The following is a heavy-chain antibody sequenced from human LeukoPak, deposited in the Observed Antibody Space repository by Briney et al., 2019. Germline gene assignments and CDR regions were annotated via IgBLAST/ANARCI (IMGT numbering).Heavy chain of an antibody. V-gene: IGHV4-34*01. CDR1: GGSFSGYY. J-gene: IGHJ4*02. Sequence: PSETLSLTCAVYGGSFSGYYWSWIRQPPGKGLEWIGEINHSGSTNYNPSLKSRVTISVDTSKNQFSLKLSSVTAADTAVYYCARDRGGYDFENWGQGTLVTVSS. D-gene: IGHD5-12*01. CDR3: ARDRGGYDFEN. CDR2: INHSGST.